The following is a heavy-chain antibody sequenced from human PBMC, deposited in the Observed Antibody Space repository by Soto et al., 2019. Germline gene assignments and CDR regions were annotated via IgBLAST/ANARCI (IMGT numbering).Heavy chain of an antibody. CDR3: ARGRGDIVVVVAAYFDY. Sequence: PSETLSLTCAVYGGSFSGYYWSWIRQPPGKGLEWIGEINHSGSTNYNPSLKSRVTISVDTSKNQFSLKLSSVTAADTAVYYCARGRGDIVVVVAAYFDYWGQGTLVTVSS. J-gene: IGHJ4*02. D-gene: IGHD2-15*01. CDR1: GGSFSGYY. CDR2: INHSGST. V-gene: IGHV4-34*01.